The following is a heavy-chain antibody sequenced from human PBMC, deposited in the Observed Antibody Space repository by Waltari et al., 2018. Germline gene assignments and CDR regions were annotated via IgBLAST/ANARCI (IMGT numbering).Heavy chain of an antibody. J-gene: IGHJ6*02. D-gene: IGHD3-3*01. V-gene: IGHV3-53*01. CDR1: GITVSANF. Sequence: EVQLVESGGLLMQPGGSLRLSCAASGITVSANFMNWVRQAPGKGLELVLILYPCDTIYYADSVKGRFTISRDNSKNTLYLQMNSLRFEDTAVYYCARWLLSERKGIDVWGQGTTVTVSS. CDR3: ARWLLSERKGIDV. CDR2: LYPCDTI.